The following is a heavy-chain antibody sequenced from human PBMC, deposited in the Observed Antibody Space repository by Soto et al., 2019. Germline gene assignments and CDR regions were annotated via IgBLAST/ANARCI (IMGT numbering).Heavy chain of an antibody. CDR1: GYSFANYW. CDR2: IYPTDSDT. Sequence: GESLKISCSGSGYSFANYWIGWVRQMPGKGLEWMGIIYPTDSDTRYSPSFQGQVTISADKSISTAYLQWNSLKASDTAIYFCARGDTSDYSTATPADYWGQGTLVTVSS. J-gene: IGHJ4*02. D-gene: IGHD3-22*01. V-gene: IGHV5-51*01. CDR3: ARGDTSDYSTATPADY.